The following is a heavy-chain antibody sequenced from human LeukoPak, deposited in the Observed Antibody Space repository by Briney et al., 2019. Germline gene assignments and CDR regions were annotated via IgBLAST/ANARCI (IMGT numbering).Heavy chain of an antibody. CDR2: IYYSGNT. D-gene: IGHD1-26*01. CDR1: GYSISSSYY. CDR3: ARGIIVGATWGENDNWFDP. V-gene: IGHV4-61*01. Sequence: SETLSLTCTVSGYSISSSYYWSWIRQPPGKGLEWIGYIYYSGNTNYNPSLKSRVTISVDTSKNQFSLKLSSVTAADTAVYYCARGIIVGATWGENDNWFDPWGQGTLVTVSS. J-gene: IGHJ5*02.